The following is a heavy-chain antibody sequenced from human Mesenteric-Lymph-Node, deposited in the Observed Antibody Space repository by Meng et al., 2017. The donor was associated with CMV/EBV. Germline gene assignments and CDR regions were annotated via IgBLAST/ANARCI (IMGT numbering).Heavy chain of an antibody. V-gene: IGHV1-8*03. CDR2: MNPNSGNT. J-gene: IGHJ4*02. CDR1: GYTFTSYD. CDR3: ARGRRGRDGYNFPGY. Sequence: ASVKVSCKASGYTFTSYDINWVRQATGQGLEWMGWMNPNSGNTGYAQKFQGRVTITRNTSISTAYMELSSLRSEDTAVYYCARGRRGRDGYNFPGYWGLGTLVTVSS. D-gene: IGHD5-24*01.